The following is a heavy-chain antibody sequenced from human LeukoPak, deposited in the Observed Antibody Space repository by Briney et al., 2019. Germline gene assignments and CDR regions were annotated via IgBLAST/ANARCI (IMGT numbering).Heavy chain of an antibody. CDR3: AKDLGTYDDDLTGYVHYYFYMDV. Sequence: GGSLRLSCAASGFTFSSYSMSWVRQAPGKGLEWVSHISASGALIYYTDSVEGRFTISRDNSKNTVYLQMSSLRAEDAAIYYCAKDLGTYDDDLTGYVHYYFYMDVWGKGTTVTISS. CDR2: ISASGALI. J-gene: IGHJ6*03. V-gene: IGHV3-23*01. CDR1: GFTFSSYS. D-gene: IGHD3-9*01.